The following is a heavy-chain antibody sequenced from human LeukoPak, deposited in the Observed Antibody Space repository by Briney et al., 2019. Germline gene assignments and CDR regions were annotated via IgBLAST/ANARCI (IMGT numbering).Heavy chain of an antibody. CDR3: ARHDQVGTGGFDY. CDR2: IYPGDSVS. J-gene: IGHJ4*02. V-gene: IGHV5-51*01. Sequence: PGESLKISCKASGYRFPSYWIAWVRQMPGKGLEWMGIIYPGDSVSRYSPSFQGQVTISADKSISTAYLQWSSLKASDTAMYYCARHDQVGTGGFDYWGQGTLVTVSS. D-gene: IGHD1-1*01. CDR1: GYRFPSYW.